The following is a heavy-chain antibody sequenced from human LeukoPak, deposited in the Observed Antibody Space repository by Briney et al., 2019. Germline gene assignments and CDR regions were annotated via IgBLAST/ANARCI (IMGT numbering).Heavy chain of an antibody. CDR2: MTWDAGTT. V-gene: IGHV3-43*01. CDR1: GFTFDDYT. CDR3: AKGGQAAARDMDV. D-gene: IGHD2-2*01. J-gene: IGHJ6*03. Sequence: GGSLRLSCAASGFTFDDYTMHWVRQPPGKGLEWVSLMTWDAGTTYYADSVKGRFTISRDNSKNSLYLQMNSLRSEDTALYYCAKGGQAAARDMDVWGKGTTVTVSS.